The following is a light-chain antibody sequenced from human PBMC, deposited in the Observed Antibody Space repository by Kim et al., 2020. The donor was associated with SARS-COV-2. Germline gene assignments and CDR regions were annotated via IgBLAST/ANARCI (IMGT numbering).Light chain of an antibody. CDR3: QQRANWPRT. J-gene: IGKJ5*01. V-gene: IGKV3-11*01. CDR2: DTS. Sequence: LSHGQTSTLSCKAPQSLCTQLAWFNQIPGQAPRLLIYDTSNRAPGVPARFSGSGSGTDFTLTISSLEAEDFAVYYCQQRANWPRTFGQGTRLEIK. CDR1: QSLCTQ.